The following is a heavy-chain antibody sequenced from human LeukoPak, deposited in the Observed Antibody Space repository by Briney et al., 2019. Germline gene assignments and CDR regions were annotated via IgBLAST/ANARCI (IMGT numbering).Heavy chain of an antibody. J-gene: IGHJ6*02. CDR2: ISGSGGST. CDR3: AKDPMTFPSAHAQADGMAV. CDR1: GFTFSSYA. V-gene: IGHV3-23*01. D-gene: IGHD3/OR15-3a*01. Sequence: PGGSLRLSCAASGFTFSSYAMSWVRQAPGKGLEWVSSISGSGGSTYYADSVKGRFTISRDNSKNTLYLQMNSLRAEDTAVYYCAKDPMTFPSAHAQADGMAVWGQGTTVTV.